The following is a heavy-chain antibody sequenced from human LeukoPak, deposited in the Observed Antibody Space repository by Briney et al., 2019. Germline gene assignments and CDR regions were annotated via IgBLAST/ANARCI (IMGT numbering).Heavy chain of an antibody. V-gene: IGHV1-2*02. CDR3: ARARQWAAAGTPFAFDI. Sequence: GASVKVSCKASGYTFTGYYIHWVRQAPGQGLEWMGCINPNSGGTNYAQKFQGRVTMTRDTSISTAYMQLSRLRSDDTAVYYCARARQWAAAGTPFAFDIWGQGTMVTVSS. D-gene: IGHD6-13*01. CDR2: INPNSGGT. CDR1: GYTFTGYY. J-gene: IGHJ3*02.